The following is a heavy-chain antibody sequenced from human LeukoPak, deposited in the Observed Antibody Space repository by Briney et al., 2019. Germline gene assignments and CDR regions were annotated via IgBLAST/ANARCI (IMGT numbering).Heavy chain of an antibody. J-gene: IGHJ3*02. CDR2: IRGGGTSE. V-gene: IGHV3-23*01. CDR3: ARDPNGDYIGAFGM. Sequence: GGSLRLSCTASGFTFSAYAMMWVRRAPGKGPEWVSAIRGGGTSEFYADSVKGRFRISRDNSKDTLFLQMNSLRAEDTAVYYCARDPNGDYIGAFGMWGPGTMVTVSS. D-gene: IGHD4-17*01. CDR1: GFTFSAYA.